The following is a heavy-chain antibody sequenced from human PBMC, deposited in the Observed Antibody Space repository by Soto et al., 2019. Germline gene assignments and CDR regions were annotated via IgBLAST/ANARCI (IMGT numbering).Heavy chain of an antibody. Sequence: GGSLRLSCAASGFTFNTYGMPWVRQAPGKGLEWVAVIWHDGGKKYYADSAKGRFTISRDNSKNTLFLQMNSLRAEDTAVYYCTTDSYFTLKLVRFDYWGLGTLVTVSS. J-gene: IGHJ4*01. CDR3: TTDSYFTLKLVRFDY. CDR1: GFTFNTYG. D-gene: IGHD3-22*01. V-gene: IGHV3-33*02. CDR2: IWHDGGKK.